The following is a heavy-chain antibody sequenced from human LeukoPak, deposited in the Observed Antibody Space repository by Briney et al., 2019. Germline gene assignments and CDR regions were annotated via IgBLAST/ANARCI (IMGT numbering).Heavy chain of an antibody. Sequence: GASVKVSCKASGYTFSDYYMHWVRQAPGQGLEWMGRINPNSGGTDYAQKFQGRVTMTRDTSISTAYMELSRLRSDDTAVYYCARDNSVGETAWWFDPWGQGTLVTVSS. CDR3: ARDNSVGETAWWFDP. J-gene: IGHJ5*02. CDR1: GYTFSDYY. CDR2: INPNSGGT. D-gene: IGHD1-26*01. V-gene: IGHV1-2*06.